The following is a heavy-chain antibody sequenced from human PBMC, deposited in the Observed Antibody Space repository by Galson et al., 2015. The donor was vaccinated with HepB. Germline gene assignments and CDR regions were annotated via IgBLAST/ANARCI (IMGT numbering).Heavy chain of an antibody. CDR2: ISYDGSNK. D-gene: IGHD2-2*01. J-gene: IGHJ1*01. CDR3: ARDSLRGGVVVPAAIGYFQH. Sequence: SLRLSCAASGFTFSSYAMHWVRQAPGKGLEWVAVISYDGSNKYYADSVKGRFTISRDNSKNTLYLQMNSLRAEDTAVYYCARDSLRGGVVVPAAIGYFQHWGQGTLVTVSS. CDR1: GFTFSSYA. V-gene: IGHV3-30*04.